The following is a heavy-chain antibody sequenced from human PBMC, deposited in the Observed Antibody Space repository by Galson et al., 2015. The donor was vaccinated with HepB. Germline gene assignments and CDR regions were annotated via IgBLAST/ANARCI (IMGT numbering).Heavy chain of an antibody. CDR3: ARGRGDIGGYYAFDY. CDR2: VSSSSIYK. D-gene: IGHD3-22*01. J-gene: IGHJ4*02. V-gene: IGHV3-21*06. Sequence: SLRLSCAASGFTFSTYSLNWVRQAPGKGLEWVSAVSSSSIYKYYADSVKGRFTISRDNAKSLLYVQMNNLRVEDTAVYYCARGRGDIGGYYAFDYWGKGALVTVSS. CDR1: GFTFSTYS.